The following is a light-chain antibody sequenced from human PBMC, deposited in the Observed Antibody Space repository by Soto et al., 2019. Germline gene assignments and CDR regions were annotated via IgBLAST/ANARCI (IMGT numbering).Light chain of an antibody. CDR3: CSYAGSSTRV. J-gene: IGLJ1*01. Sequence: QSVLTQPPSVSGAPGQRVTISCTGSSSNIGAGYDVHWYQQLPGTAPKLMIYEGSKRPSGVSNRFSGSKSGNTASLTISGLQAEDEADYYCCSYAGSSTRVFGTGTKVTVL. V-gene: IGLV1-40*01. CDR1: SSNIGAGYD. CDR2: EGS.